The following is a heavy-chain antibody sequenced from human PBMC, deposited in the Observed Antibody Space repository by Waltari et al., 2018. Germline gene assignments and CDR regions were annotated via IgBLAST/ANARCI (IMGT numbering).Heavy chain of an antibody. CDR2: IYPGDSDT. Sequence: VQLQESGPGLVKPSETLSLTCTVSGGSISSYYWSWIRQPAGKGLEWMGIIYPGDSDTRYSPSFQGQVTISADKSISTAYLQWSSLKASDTAMYYCARHKGIVATSIDYWGQGTLVTVSS. D-gene: IGHD5-12*01. CDR3: ARHKGIVATSIDY. CDR1: GGSISSYY. V-gene: IGHV5-51*01. J-gene: IGHJ4*02.